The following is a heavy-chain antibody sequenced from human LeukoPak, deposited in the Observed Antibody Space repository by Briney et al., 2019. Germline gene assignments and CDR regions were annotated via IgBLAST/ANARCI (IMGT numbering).Heavy chain of an antibody. CDR2: MNPHNGDT. D-gene: IGHD3-16*02. V-gene: IGHV1-8*01. Sequence: ASVKVSCKASGYTFTNYHINWVRQATGRGLEWMGWMNPHNGDTGSAEMFQGRVTMTRNISLFTAYLELSGLRSGDTAVYYCARTYLWGSHRFEYWGQGTLVTVSS. CDR1: GYTFTNYH. CDR3: ARTYLWGSHRFEY. J-gene: IGHJ4*02.